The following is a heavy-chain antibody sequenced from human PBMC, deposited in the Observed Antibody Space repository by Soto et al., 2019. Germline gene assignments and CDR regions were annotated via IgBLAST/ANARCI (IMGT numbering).Heavy chain of an antibody. CDR2: INHSGST. Sequence: QVQLQQWGAGLLKPSETLSLTCAVYGGSFSGYYWSWIRQPPGKGLEWIGEINHSGSTNSNPSLKSRVTISVDTSKNQFSLKLSSVTAADTAVYYCARMGRPDYWGQGTLVTVSS. CDR3: ARMGRPDY. J-gene: IGHJ4*02. V-gene: IGHV4-34*01. D-gene: IGHD3-16*01. CDR1: GGSFSGYY.